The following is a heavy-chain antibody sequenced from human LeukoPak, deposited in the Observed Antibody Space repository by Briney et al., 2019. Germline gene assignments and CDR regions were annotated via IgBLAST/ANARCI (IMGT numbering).Heavy chain of an antibody. D-gene: IGHD5-18*01. CDR3: ARDLSGVTGYTYGRGIDY. Sequence: GGSLRLSCAASGFTFSSYWMSWVRKAPGKGLEWVANIKKDGSEKYYVDSVKGRFTISRDNAKTSLYLQMNSLRAEDTAVYYCARDLSGVTGYTYGRGIDYWGQGTLVTVSS. V-gene: IGHV3-7*01. J-gene: IGHJ4*02. CDR1: GFTFSSYW. CDR2: IKKDGSEK.